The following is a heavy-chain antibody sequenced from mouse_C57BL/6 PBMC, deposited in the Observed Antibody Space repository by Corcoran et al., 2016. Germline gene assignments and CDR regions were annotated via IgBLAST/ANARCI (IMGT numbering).Heavy chain of an antibody. Sequence: EVQLQQSGPELVKPGASVKISCKASGYTFTDYYMNWVKQSHGKSLEWIGDINPNNGGTSYNQKFKGKATLTVDKSSSTAYMELRSLTSEDSAVYYCARMGLRDWYFDVWGTGTTVTVS. CDR3: ARMGLRDWYFDV. J-gene: IGHJ1*03. D-gene: IGHD2-4*01. V-gene: IGHV1-26*01. CDR2: INPNNGGT. CDR1: GYTFTDYY.